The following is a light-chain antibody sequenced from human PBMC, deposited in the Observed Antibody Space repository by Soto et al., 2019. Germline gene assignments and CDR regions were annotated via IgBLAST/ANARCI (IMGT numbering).Light chain of an antibody. V-gene: IGKV3-20*01. Sequence: EVVLTQSPATLPLSPGERAALSCRTSQNISRSFFAWYQQKVGQAPRLLIYATSNRATGAPDRSSGSGSGSNFYLTLSRLEPEDCSVYFCQQYDSEPLTFGGGT. CDR1: QNISRSF. CDR3: QQYDSEPLT. CDR2: ATS. J-gene: IGKJ4*01.